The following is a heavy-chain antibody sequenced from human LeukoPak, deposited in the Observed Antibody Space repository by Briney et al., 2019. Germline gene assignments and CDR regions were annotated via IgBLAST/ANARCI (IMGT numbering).Heavy chain of an antibody. D-gene: IGHD3-10*01. V-gene: IGHV4-39*07. CDR1: GGSISSSSYY. CDR2: IYYSGST. CDR3: ARDTRAGRAAFFDY. J-gene: IGHJ4*02. Sequence: SETLSLTCTVSGGSISSSSYYWGWTRQPPGKGLEWIGSIYYSGSTYYNPSLKSRVTISVDTSKNQFSLKLSSVTAADTAVYYCARDTRAGRAAFFDYWGQGTLVTVSS.